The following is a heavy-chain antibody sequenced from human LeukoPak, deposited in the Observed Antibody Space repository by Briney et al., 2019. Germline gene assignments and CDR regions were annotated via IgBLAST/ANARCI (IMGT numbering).Heavy chain of an antibody. J-gene: IGHJ4*02. CDR1: GFTFSSYA. D-gene: IGHD2-15*01. Sequence: GGSLRLSCAASGFTFSSYAMSWVRQAPGKGLEWVSGTSGSGGSTYYAGSVKGRFTTSRDNSKNTLYLQMNSLRVEDTAVYYCAKNGGSQCYSHLDSWGQGTLVTVSS. CDR2: TSGSGGST. V-gene: IGHV3-23*01. CDR3: AKNGGSQCYSHLDS.